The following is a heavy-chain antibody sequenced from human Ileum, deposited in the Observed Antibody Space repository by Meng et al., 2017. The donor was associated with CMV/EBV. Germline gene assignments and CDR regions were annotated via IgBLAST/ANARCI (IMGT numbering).Heavy chain of an antibody. J-gene: IGHJ4*02. D-gene: IGHD3-16*01. V-gene: IGHV3-74*01. CDR3: VSYDWKLPFDR. CDR1: GFTFSSSY. CDR2: VIPDGSGT. Sequence: GGSLRLSCAASGFTFSSSYMYWVRQVPGKGLVWVSRVIPDGSGTGYADAVKGRFTISRDNAKNTLYLQMNSLGVEDTAVYYCVSYDWKLPFDRWGQGTLVTVSS.